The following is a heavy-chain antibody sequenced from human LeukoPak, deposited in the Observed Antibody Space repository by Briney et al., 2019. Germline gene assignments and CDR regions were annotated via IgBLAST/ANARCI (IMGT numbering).Heavy chain of an antibody. D-gene: IGHD3-10*01. Sequence: SYISSGGTIYYADSVKGRFTISRDNAKNSLYPQMNSLRVEDTAVYYCARGRTGSYYSDYWGQGTLVXV. V-gene: IGHV3-69-1*02. CDR3: ARGRTGSYYSDY. J-gene: IGHJ4*02. CDR2: ISSGGTI.